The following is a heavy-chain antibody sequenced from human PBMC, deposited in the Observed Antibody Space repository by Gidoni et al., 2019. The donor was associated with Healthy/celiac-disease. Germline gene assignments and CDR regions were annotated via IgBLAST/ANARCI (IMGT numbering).Heavy chain of an antibody. D-gene: IGHD3-22*01. CDR2: IYRGGSP. J-gene: IGHJ5*02. V-gene: IGHV3-53*01. Sequence: EVQLVESGGGWIQHGGSVRLSCAASGFTGSSNYMSWVRQAQGKGLEWVSVIYRGGSPVYADSVKGRFTISRDNSKTTLYLQMNSLRAEDTALYYCARGPPGPYYASSPDGGWFDPWGQGTLVTVSS. CDR3: ARGPPGPYYASSPDGGWFDP. CDR1: GFTGSSNY.